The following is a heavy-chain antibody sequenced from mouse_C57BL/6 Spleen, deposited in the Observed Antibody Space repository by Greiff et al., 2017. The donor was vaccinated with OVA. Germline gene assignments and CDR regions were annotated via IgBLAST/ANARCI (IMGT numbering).Heavy chain of an antibody. J-gene: IGHJ1*03. V-gene: IGHV1-52*01. D-gene: IGHD2-3*01. CDR1: GYTFTSYW. Sequence: VQLQQPGAELVRPGSSVKLSCKASGYTFTSYWLHWVKQRPIQGLEWIGNIDPSDSETHYNQKFKDKATLTVDKSSSTAYMQLSSLTSEDSAVYYCARNDGYRYFDVWGTGTTVTVSS. CDR2: IDPSDSET. CDR3: ARNDGYRYFDV.